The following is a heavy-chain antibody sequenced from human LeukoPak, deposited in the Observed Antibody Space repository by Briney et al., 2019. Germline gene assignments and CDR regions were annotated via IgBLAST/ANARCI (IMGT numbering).Heavy chain of an antibody. CDR2: IIPIFGTA. D-gene: IGHD6-13*01. CDR1: GGTFSSYA. Sequence: SVKVSCKASGGTFSSYAISWVRQAPGQGLEWMGGIIPIFGTANYAQKFQGRVTITADESTSTAYMELRSLRSDDTAVYYCARGRYSSSWYYYYYYMDVWGKGTTVTVSS. CDR3: ARGRYSSSWYYYYYYMDV. V-gene: IGHV1-69*13. J-gene: IGHJ6*03.